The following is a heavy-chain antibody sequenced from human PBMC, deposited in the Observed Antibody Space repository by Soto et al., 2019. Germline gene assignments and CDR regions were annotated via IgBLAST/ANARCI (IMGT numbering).Heavy chain of an antibody. CDR1: GFTFSSYA. Sequence: GGSLRLSCAASGFTFSSYAMSWVRQAPGKGLEWVSAISGSGGSTYYADSVKGRFTISRDNSKNTLYLQMNSLRAEDTAVYYCAKDREGIAARHYYYYMDVWGKGTTVTVSS. J-gene: IGHJ6*03. CDR3: AKDREGIAARHYYYYMDV. CDR2: ISGSGGST. D-gene: IGHD6-6*01. V-gene: IGHV3-23*01.